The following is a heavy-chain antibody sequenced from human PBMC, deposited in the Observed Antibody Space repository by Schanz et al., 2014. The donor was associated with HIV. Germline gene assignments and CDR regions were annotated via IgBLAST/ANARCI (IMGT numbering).Heavy chain of an antibody. CDR1: GDSIRSTNYF. J-gene: IGHJ4*02. Sequence: QVQLQESGPGLVKPSQTLSLTCNVSGDSIRSTNYFWSWIRQPPGKGLEWIGYIYYSGSTYSTPALRSRVSVSMDTSKNQFSLKLTSATAADTAVYYCASLDYYDSGTYSFDYWGQGTLVTVSS. CDR2: IYYSGST. D-gene: IGHD3-10*01. V-gene: IGHV4-30-4*01. CDR3: ASLDYYDSGTYSFDY.